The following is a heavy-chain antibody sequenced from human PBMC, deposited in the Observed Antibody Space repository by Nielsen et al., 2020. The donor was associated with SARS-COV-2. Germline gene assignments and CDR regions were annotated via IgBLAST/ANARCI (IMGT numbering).Heavy chain of an antibody. J-gene: IGHJ6*03. V-gene: IGHV1-24*01. Sequence: ASVKVSCKVSGYTLTELSMHWVRQAPGKGLEWMGGFDPEDGETIYAQKFQGRVTMTEDTSTDTAYMELSSLRSEDTAVYYCARALWGTVVPAAHYYYYMDVWGKGTTVTVSS. D-gene: IGHD2-2*01. CDR2: FDPEDGET. CDR1: GYTLTELS. CDR3: ARALWGTVVPAAHYYYYMDV.